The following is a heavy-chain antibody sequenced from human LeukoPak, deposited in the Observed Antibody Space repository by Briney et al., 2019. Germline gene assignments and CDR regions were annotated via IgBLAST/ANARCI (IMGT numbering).Heavy chain of an antibody. V-gene: IGHV4-34*01. J-gene: IGHJ5*02. Sequence: SETLSLTCAVYGGSFSGYYWSWIRQPPGKGLEWIGEINHSGSTNYNPSLKSRVTISVDTSKNQFSLKLSSVTAADTAVYYCARWIYYIAAAGTFDPWGPGTLVTVSS. D-gene: IGHD6-13*01. CDR3: ARWIYYIAAAGTFDP. CDR1: GGSFSGYY. CDR2: INHSGST.